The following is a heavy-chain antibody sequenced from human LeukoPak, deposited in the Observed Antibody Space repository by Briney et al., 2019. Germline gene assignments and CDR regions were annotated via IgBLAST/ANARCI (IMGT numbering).Heavy chain of an antibody. CDR1: GYTFTSNY. Sequence: GASVKVSCKAFGYTFTSNYMHWVRQAPGQGPEWMGVISPSGGSTTYAQKFQGRVTLTRDMSTSTDHLELSSLRSEDTAVYYCATSTPSYGDYANWFDPWGQGTLVTVSS. J-gene: IGHJ5*02. V-gene: IGHV1-46*01. CDR2: ISPSGGST. CDR3: ATSTPSYGDYANWFDP. D-gene: IGHD4-17*01.